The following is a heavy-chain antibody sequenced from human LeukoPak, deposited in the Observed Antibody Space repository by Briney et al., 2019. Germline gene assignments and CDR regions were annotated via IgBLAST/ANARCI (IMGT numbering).Heavy chain of an antibody. CDR2: ISGSGGST. V-gene: IGHV3-23*01. Sequence: GGSLRPSCAASGFTFSSYAMSWVRQAPGKGLEWVSAISGSGGSTYYADSVKGRFTISRDNSKNTLYLQMNSLRAEDTAVYYCARDGSWGSFDYWGQGTLVTVSS. CDR3: ARDGSWGSFDY. D-gene: IGHD7-27*01. CDR1: GFTFSSYA. J-gene: IGHJ4*02.